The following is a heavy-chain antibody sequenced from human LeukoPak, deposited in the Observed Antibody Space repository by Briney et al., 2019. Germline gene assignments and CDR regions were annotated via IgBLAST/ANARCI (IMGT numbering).Heavy chain of an antibody. D-gene: IGHD6-13*01. J-gene: IGHJ4*02. V-gene: IGHV1-69*05. Sequence: GASVKVSCKASGGTFSSYAISWVRQAPGQGLEWMGGIIPIFGTANYAQKFQGRVTITTDESTSTAYMELSSLRSEDTAVYYCARQGAYSSSWYPSFDYWGQGTLVTVSS. CDR1: GGTFSSYA. CDR3: ARQGAYSSSWYPSFDY. CDR2: IIPIFGTA.